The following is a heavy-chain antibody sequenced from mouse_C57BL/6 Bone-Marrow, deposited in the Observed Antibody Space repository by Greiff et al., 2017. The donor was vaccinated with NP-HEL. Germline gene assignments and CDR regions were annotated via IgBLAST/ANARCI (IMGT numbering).Heavy chain of an antibody. J-gene: IGHJ3*01. CDR1: GYAFSSYW. CDR3: ARMNYGSSYWFAY. V-gene: IGHV1-80*01. CDR2: IYPGDGDT. Sequence: QVQLQQSGAELVKPGASVKISCKASGYAFSSYWMNWVKQRPGKGLEWIGQIYPGDGDTNYNGKFKGKATLTADKSSSTAYMQRSSLTSEDSAVYFCARMNYGSSYWFAYWGQGTLVTVSA. D-gene: IGHD1-1*01.